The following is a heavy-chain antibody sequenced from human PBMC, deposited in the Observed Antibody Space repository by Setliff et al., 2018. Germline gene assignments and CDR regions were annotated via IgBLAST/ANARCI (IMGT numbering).Heavy chain of an antibody. CDR1: GYTFTSYG. V-gene: IGHV1-18*01. CDR2: ISAYNGNT. CDR3: AREVPLLGYCSGGSCYQPVFDY. D-gene: IGHD2-15*01. J-gene: IGHJ4*02. Sequence: GASVKVSCKASGYTFTSYGISWVRQAPGQGLEWMGWISAYNGNTNYAQKLQGRVTMTTDTSTSTAYMELRSLRSDDTAVYYCAREVPLLGYCSGGSCYQPVFDYWGQGTLVTAPQ.